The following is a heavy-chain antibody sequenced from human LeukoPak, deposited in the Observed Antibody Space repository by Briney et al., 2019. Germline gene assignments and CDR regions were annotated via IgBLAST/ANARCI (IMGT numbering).Heavy chain of an antibody. CDR2: THYTGET. Sequence: SETLSLTCNVSGDSISGPYWNWIRQSPGGGLECIGYTHYTGETNYIPSLKSRLTVSVDTSNNQVYLRLSSVTAADTAVYYCGRNLGSGSDHWGQGTLVTVSS. CDR1: GDSISGPY. CDR3: GRNLGSGSDH. J-gene: IGHJ4*02. D-gene: IGHD3-10*01. V-gene: IGHV4-59*11.